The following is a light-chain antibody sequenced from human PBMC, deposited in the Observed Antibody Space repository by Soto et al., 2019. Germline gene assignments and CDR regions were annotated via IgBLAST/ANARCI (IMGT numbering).Light chain of an antibody. J-gene: IGLJ3*02. Sequence: QSALTQAASVSGSPGQSITISCTGTSSDVGRYNYVSWYQHLPGKAPKLIIYEVSDRPSGISNRFSGSKSGNTASLTISGLQAEDEADYYCSSYTSSSTLVFGGGTKVTVL. CDR2: EVS. V-gene: IGLV2-14*01. CDR3: SSYTSSSTLV. CDR1: SSDVGRYNY.